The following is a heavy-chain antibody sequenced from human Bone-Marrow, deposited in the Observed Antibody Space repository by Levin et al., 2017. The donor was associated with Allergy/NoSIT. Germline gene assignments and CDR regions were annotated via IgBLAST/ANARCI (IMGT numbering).Heavy chain of an antibody. CDR3: ARANFQYSNNLCYFDS. V-gene: IGHV4-59*02. D-gene: IGHD6-13*01. CDR2: IYHIGST. CDR1: GASVNNYY. J-gene: IGHJ4*02. Sequence: KPSETLSLTCSVSGASVNNYYWSWIRQSPEKGLEWIGYIYHIGSTDYNPSLQSRVTMSIDKSKNHISLNLWSLTAADTAVYYCARANFQYSNNLCYFDSWGQGILVTVSS.